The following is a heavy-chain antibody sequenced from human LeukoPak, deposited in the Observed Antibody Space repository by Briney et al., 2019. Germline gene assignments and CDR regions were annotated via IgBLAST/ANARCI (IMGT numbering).Heavy chain of an antibody. CDR1: GGSISSGSYH. CDR2: IYTSGST. V-gene: IGHV4-61*02. CDR3: ARDRYSSGWYEDY. D-gene: IGHD6-19*01. Sequence: SETLSLTCTVSGGSISSGSYHWSWIRQPAGKGLEWIGRIYTSGSTNYNPSLKSRVTISVDTSKYQFSLKLSSVTAADTAVYYCARDRYSSGWYEDYWGQGTLVTVSS. J-gene: IGHJ4*02.